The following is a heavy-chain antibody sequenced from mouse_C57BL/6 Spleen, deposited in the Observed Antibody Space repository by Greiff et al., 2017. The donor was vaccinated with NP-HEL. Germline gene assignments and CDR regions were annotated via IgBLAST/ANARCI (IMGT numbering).Heavy chain of an antibody. D-gene: IGHD2-3*01. CDR1: GYTFTSYW. CDR2: IHPNSGST. J-gene: IGHJ2*01. CDR3: ARTYDGYYGGYFDY. Sequence: QVHVKQPGAELVKPGASVKLSCKASGYTFTSYWMHWVKQRPGQGLEWIGMIHPNSGSTNYNEKFKSKATLTVDKSSSTAYMQLSSLTSEDSAVYYCARTYDGYYGGYFDYWGQGTTLTVSS. V-gene: IGHV1-64*01.